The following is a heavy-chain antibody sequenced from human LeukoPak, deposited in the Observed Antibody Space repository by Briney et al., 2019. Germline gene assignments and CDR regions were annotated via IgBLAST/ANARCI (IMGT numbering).Heavy chain of an antibody. V-gene: IGHV3-48*02. CDR3: ARENIVVVTAIRDAFVI. Sequence: PGGSLRLSCAASGFTFSSYSMNWVRQAPGKGLGWVSYISSGSSTIYYADSVKGRFTISRDNAKNSLCLQMNSLRDEDTAVYYCARENIVVVTAIRDAFVIWGQGTMVTVSS. D-gene: IGHD2-21*02. CDR1: GFTFSSYS. CDR2: ISSGSSTI. J-gene: IGHJ3*02.